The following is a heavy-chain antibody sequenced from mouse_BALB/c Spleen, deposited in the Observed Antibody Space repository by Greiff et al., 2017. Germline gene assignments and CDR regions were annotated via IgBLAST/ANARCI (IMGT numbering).Heavy chain of an antibody. V-gene: IGHV1S56*01. Sequence: QVQLQQSGPELVKPGASVRISCKASGYTFTSYYIHWVKQRPGQGLEWIGWIYPGNVNTKYNEKFKGKATLTADKSSSTAYMQLSSLTSEDSAVYFCARSGYAWFAYWGQGTLVTVSA. CDR3: ARSGYAWFAY. CDR2: IYPGNVNT. CDR1: GYTFTSYY. J-gene: IGHJ3*01. D-gene: IGHD2-14*01.